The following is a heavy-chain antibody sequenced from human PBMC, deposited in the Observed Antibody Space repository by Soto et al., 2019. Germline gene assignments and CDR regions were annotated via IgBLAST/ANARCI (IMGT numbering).Heavy chain of an antibody. J-gene: IGHJ4*02. CDR2: ISTSGTTI. CDR1: GFTFSSFG. Sequence: GGSLRLSCAASGFTFSSFGVNWVRQAPGKGLEWVSYISTSGTTIYYADSVKGRFTISRDNVKNSLYLQTDSLRDEDTAVYYCATVGVAWEPSYYFDFWGQGTLVTVSS. CDR3: ATVGVAWEPSYYFDF. V-gene: IGHV3-48*02. D-gene: IGHD1-26*01.